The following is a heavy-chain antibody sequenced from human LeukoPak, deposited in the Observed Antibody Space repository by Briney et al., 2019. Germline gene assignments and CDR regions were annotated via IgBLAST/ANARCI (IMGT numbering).Heavy chain of an antibody. CDR2: IYYSGNT. D-gene: IGHD6-19*01. CDR3: ASGYSSGWFYFDY. J-gene: IGHJ4*02. CDR1: GGSISNYY. Sequence: PSETLSLTCTVSGGSISNYYWSWIRQPPGKGLEWIGYIYYSGNTNYNPSLKSRVTLSVDTSKNRFSLKLSSVTAADTAVYYCASGYSSGWFYFDYWGQGTWSPSPQ. V-gene: IGHV4-59*01.